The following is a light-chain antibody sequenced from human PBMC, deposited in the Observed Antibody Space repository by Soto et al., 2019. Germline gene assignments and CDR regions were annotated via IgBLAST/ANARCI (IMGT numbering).Light chain of an antibody. CDR2: WAS. J-gene: IGKJ2*01. V-gene: IGKV4-1*01. CDR3: QQYYITPYT. CDR1: QRVLFSSSNKNF. Sequence: DIVMTQSPDSLAVSLGERATINCKSSQRVLFSSSNKNFLAWYQQKPGQPPKLLIFWASTRESGVPDRLSGSGPGTDFTLTISSLPAEDGAVYYCQQYYITPYTFGQGTNLEIK.